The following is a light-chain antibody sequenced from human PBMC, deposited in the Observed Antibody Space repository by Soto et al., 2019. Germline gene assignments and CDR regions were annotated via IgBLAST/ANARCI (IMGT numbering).Light chain of an antibody. CDR3: QQYNNWPRT. CDR1: QSVGNS. CDR2: GAS. Sequence: VVMTQSPGTLSVSPGEGVTLSCRASQSVGNSLAWYQQKPGQAPRLLIYGASTRATGIPARFSGSGSGTEFTLTISSLQSEDFAVYYCQQYNNWPRTFGQGTKVDIK. J-gene: IGKJ1*01. V-gene: IGKV3-15*01.